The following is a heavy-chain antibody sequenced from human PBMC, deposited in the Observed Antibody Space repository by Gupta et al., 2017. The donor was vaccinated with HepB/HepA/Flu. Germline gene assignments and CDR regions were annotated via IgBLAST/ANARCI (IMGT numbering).Heavy chain of an antibody. V-gene: IGHV1-2*04. D-gene: IGHD3-16*02. CDR3: ARGDDYVWGSYRPPAGGFDP. J-gene: IGHJ5*02. CDR1: GYTFTGYY. CDR2: INPNSGGT. Sequence: QVQLVQSGAEVKKPGASVQVSCKASGYTFTGYYMHWVRQAPGQGLEWMGWINPNSGGTNYAQKFQGWVTMTRDTSISTAYMELSRLRSDDTAVYYCARGDDYVWGSYRPPAGGFDPWGQGTLVTVSS.